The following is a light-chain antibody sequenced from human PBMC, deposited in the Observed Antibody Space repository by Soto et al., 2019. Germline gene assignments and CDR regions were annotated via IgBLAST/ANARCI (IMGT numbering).Light chain of an antibody. CDR3: QQYGSSPQST. CDR2: GAS. CDR1: PSVSSSY. J-gene: IGKJ4*01. V-gene: IGKV3-20*01. Sequence: EIVLTQSPGTLSLSPGERATLSCRASPSVSSSYLAWYQQKPGQAPRLLIYGASSRATGIPDRFSGSGSGTDFTLTISILELEDFAVYYCQQYGSSPQSTFGGGTRVAIK.